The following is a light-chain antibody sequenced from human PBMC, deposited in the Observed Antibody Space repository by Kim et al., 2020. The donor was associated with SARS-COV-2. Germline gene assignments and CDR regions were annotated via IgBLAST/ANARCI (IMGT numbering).Light chain of an antibody. CDR2: KDS. V-gene: IGLV3-25*03. CDR3: QSADISGTNYV. Sequence: SYELTQPPSVSVSPGQTARITCSGDALPNQYAYWYQQKPGQAPVLVICKDSERLSGIPERFSGSSSGTTVTLTISGVQAEDEADYYCQSADISGTNYVFGAGTKVTVL. CDR1: ALPNQY. J-gene: IGLJ1*01.